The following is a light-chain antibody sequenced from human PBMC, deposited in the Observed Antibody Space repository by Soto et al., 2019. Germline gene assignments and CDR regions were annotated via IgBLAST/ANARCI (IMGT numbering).Light chain of an antibody. J-gene: IGKJ1*01. CDR2: KTS. Sequence: DIQLTQSPSTLSASVGDRVTIPCRASQTISSWLAWYQQKPGKAPNLLIYKTSNLESGVPSRFSGSGSGTEFTLTISSLQPDDFATYYCQYYNDYCWTFGQGTKVEIK. CDR1: QTISSW. V-gene: IGKV1-5*03. CDR3: QYYNDYCWT.